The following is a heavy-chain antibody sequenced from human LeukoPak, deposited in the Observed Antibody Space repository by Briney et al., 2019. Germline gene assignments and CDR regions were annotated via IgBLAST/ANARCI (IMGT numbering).Heavy chain of an antibody. CDR1: GGSISSSSYY. J-gene: IGHJ4*02. D-gene: IGHD2-2*01. CDR3: ARESMEVVVPAASTGDY. CDR2: IYYSGST. Sequence: SETLSLTCTVSGGSISSSSYYWGWIRQPPGKGLEWIGSIYYSGSTYYNPSLKSRVTISVDTSKNQFSLKLSSVTAADTAVYYCARESMEVVVPAASTGDYWGQGTLVTVSS. V-gene: IGHV4-39*02.